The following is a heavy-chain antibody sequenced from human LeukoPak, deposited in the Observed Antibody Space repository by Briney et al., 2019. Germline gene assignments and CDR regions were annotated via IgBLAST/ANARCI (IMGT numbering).Heavy chain of an antibody. Sequence: GGSLRLSCAASGFTFSTYGIHWVRQAPGKGLEWVSYISSSGSTIYYADSVKGRFTISRDNAKNSLYLRMNSLRAEDTAVYYCAKDAVTYYYDSSGYYYWGQGTLVTVSS. J-gene: IGHJ4*02. V-gene: IGHV3-48*04. CDR3: AKDAVTYYYDSSGYYY. CDR1: GFTFSTYG. D-gene: IGHD3-22*01. CDR2: ISSSGSTI.